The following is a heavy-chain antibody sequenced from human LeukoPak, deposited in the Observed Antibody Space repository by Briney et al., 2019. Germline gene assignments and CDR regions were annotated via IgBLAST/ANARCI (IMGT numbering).Heavy chain of an antibody. J-gene: IGHJ6*03. V-gene: IGHV4-39*01. CDR2: IYYSGST. CDR3: ARASGYDSSGYYYLYYYYYYMDV. CDR1: GGSISSSSYY. D-gene: IGHD3-22*01. Sequence: SETLSLTCTVSGGSISSSSYYWGWIRQPPGKGLEWIGSIYYSGSTYCNPSLKSRVTISVDTSKNQFSLKLSSVTAADTAVYYCARASGYDSSGYYYLYYYYYYMDVWGKGTTVTVSS.